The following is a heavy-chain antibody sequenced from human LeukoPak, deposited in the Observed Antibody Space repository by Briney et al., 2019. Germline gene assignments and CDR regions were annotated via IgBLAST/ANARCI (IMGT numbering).Heavy chain of an antibody. CDR3: ARSLYSSSWYVYDY. J-gene: IGHJ4*02. Sequence: SETLSLTCTVSDDSISDYYRGWIRQPPGKGLEWIGYFHNSGTSTYNPSLKSRVTISADTSKNQFSLKLSSVTAADTAVYYCARSLYSSSWYVYDYWGQGTLVTVSS. CDR2: FHNSGTS. D-gene: IGHD6-13*01. CDR1: DDSISDYY. V-gene: IGHV4-59*01.